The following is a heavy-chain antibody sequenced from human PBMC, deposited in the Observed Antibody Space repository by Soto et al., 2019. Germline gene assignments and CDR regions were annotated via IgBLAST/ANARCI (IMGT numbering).Heavy chain of an antibody. D-gene: IGHD2-21*01. V-gene: IGHV4-31*03. J-gene: IGHJ6*02. CDR2: IYYSGST. CDR1: GGSISSGGYY. CDR3: ARLNGYCVGPNCHGYYGMDV. Sequence: SETLSLTCTGSGGSISSGGYYWSWIRQHPGKGLEWIGYIYYSGSTYYNPSLKSRVTISVDTSMNEFSLRLSSVTAADTAVYYCARLNGYCVGPNCHGYYGMDVWGQGTTVTVSS.